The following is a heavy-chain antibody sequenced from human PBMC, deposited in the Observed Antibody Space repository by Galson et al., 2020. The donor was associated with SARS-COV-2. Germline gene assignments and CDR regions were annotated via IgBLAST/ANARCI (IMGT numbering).Heavy chain of an antibody. J-gene: IGHJ4*02. Sequence: GESLKLSCAASGFPFSSYGMHWVRQAPGKGLEWVAVIWYDGSNKYYADSVKGRFTISRDNSKNTLYLQMNSLRAEDTAVYYCARVDGSGWYGRPYYFDYWGQGTLVTVSS. V-gene: IGHV3-33*01. CDR3: ARVDGSGWYGRPYYFDY. D-gene: IGHD6-19*01. CDR2: IWYDGSNK. CDR1: GFPFSSYG.